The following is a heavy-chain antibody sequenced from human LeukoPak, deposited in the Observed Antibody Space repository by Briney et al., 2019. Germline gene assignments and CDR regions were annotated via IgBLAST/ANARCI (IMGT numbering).Heavy chain of an antibody. CDR2: FSHRGGS. Sequence: PSETLSLTCTVSGYSLSSGFFCDWIRQSPGKGLEWIGSFSHRGGSYHNPSLKSRVTISVDTSKNQFSLKLLSVAAADTAVYYCARAQDFSDSSGPNYLDFWGQGILVTVSS. V-gene: IGHV4-38-2*02. CDR3: ARAQDFSDSSGPNYLDF. D-gene: IGHD3-22*01. CDR1: GYSLSSGFF. J-gene: IGHJ4*02.